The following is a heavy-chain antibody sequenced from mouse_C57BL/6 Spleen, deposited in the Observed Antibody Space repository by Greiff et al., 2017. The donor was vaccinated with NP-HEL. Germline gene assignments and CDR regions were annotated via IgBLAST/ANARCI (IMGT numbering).Heavy chain of an antibody. D-gene: IGHD1-1*01. CDR2: IWSGGST. CDR3: ARTGYGSSYWYFDV. J-gene: IGHJ1*03. V-gene: IGHV2-2*01. CDR1: GFSLTSYG. Sequence: VQLQESGPGLVQPSQSLSIPCTVSGFSLTSYGVHWVRQSPGKGLEWLGVIWSGGSTDYNAAFISRLSISKDNSKSQVFFKMNSLQADDTAIYYCARTGYGSSYWYFDVWGTGTTVTVSS.